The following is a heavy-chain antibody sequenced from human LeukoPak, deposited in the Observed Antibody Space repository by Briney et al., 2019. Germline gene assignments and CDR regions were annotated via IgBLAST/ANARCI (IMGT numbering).Heavy chain of an antibody. CDR2: IIPMFDTA. D-gene: IGHD1-1*01. CDR1: GGTFSSYE. V-gene: IGHV1-69*13. J-gene: IGHJ3*02. CDR3: AKERGTTGTPHADALDI. Sequence: ASVKVSCKASGGTFSSYEISWVRQAPGQGLEWMGGIIPMFDTANYAQKFQDRVTITADESTSTGYMELSSLRSEDTAVYYCAKERGTTGTPHADALDIWGQGTMVTVSS.